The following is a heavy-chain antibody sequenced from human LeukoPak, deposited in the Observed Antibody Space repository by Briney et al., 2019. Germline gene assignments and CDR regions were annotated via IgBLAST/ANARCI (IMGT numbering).Heavy chain of an antibody. CDR2: IIPMFDTA. J-gene: IGHJ4*02. V-gene: IGHV1-69*06. Sequence: SVKVSCKASGGTFNRYAISWVRQAPGQGLEWMGGIIPMFDTANYAQRFQGRLTITADKSTSTAYMELSSLTSEDTAVYYCARTKAVATTSFDYWGREPWSPSPQ. CDR3: ARTKAVATTSFDY. D-gene: IGHD5-12*01. CDR1: GGTFNRYA.